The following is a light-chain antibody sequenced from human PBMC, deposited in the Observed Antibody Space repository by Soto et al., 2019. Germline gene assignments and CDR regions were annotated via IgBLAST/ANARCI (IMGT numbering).Light chain of an antibody. CDR2: QDG. V-gene: IGLV3-1*01. Sequence: SYELTQPPSLSVSPGQRASITCSGDKLGDKYVYWYQQKAGQTPVLIMYQDGKRPSGIPERFSGSNSGNTATLSISGTQGLDEADYYCQAWDSSTEVFGPGTKLTVL. CDR1: KLGDKY. CDR3: QAWDSSTEV. J-gene: IGLJ1*01.